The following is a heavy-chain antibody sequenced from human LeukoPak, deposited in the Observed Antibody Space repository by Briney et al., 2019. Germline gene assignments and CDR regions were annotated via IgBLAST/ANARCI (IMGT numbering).Heavy chain of an antibody. CDR2: IKSKTDGGTT. V-gene: IGHV3-15*01. D-gene: IGHD5-12*01. Sequence: GGSLRLSCAASGFPFSYAWMTWVRQAPGKGLEWVGRIKSKTDGGTTDYGAPVKGRFTISRDDSKNTLYLQMSSLNTEDTAVYYCTTNYNRIFSGYDRFWGQGTLVTVSS. J-gene: IGHJ4*02. CDR1: GFPFSYAW. CDR3: TTNYNRIFSGYDRF.